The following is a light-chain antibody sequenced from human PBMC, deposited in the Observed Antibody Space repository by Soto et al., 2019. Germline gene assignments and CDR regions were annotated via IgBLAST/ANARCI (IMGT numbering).Light chain of an antibody. Sequence: ENVLAQSPATLSLSPGERATLSCRATQSISIYLAWYQQKPGQAPRLLIYDASNRATGIPARFSGSGSGTDFTLAISSLEPEDFAVYYCLQRSNWPRTFGQGTKVDIK. J-gene: IGKJ1*01. CDR1: QSISIY. V-gene: IGKV3-11*01. CDR2: DAS. CDR3: LQRSNWPRT.